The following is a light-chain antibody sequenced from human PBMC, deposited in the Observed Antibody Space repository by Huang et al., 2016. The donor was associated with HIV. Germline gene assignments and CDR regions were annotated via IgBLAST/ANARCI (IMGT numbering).Light chain of an antibody. CDR3: QQRSSGVT. V-gene: IGKV3-11*01. CDR1: QSVGNY. Sequence: IVLTQSPATLSWYPGERVTLSGRASQSVGNYIAWYQQHPCQSPKLLIYDTANRATGTPVRFSGSGSGTDFTLTISSLESEDFAVYYCQQRSSGVTFGGGTKVQVK. J-gene: IGKJ4*01. CDR2: DTA.